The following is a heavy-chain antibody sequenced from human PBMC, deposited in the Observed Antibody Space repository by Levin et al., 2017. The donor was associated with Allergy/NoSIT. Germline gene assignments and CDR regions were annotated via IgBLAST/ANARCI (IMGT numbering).Heavy chain of an antibody. CDR3: AASITIFGVAVPQFDP. CDR2: INFDGTKK. Sequence: AGGSLRLSCTASGFSVNTYGMHWVRQTPGQGLEWVAAINFDGTKKIYADAVKGRFIISTDSSKNTLYLEMNSLRPEDTAMYYCAASITIFGVAVPQFDPWGQGTVVNVSS. CDR1: GFSVNTYG. J-gene: IGHJ5*02. D-gene: IGHD3-3*01. V-gene: IGHV3-30*03.